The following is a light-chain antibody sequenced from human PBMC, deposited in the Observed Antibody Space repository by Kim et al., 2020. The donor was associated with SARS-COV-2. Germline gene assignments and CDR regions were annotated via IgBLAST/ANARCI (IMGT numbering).Light chain of an antibody. Sequence: QSVLTQPPSASGSPGQWVSISCSGSSSNIGSNAVNWFPRLPGSATKLLINRNNQRPSGVPDRFYGSKSCTSASLAISGLQSEDEGDYYCAAWDDSLNGHWVFGGGTKLTVL. J-gene: IGLJ3*02. CDR2: RNN. CDR1: SSNIGSNA. V-gene: IGLV1-44*01. CDR3: AAWDDSLNGHWV.